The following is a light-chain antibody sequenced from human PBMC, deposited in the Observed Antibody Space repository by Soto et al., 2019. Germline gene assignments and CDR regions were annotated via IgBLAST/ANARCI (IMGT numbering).Light chain of an antibody. V-gene: IGKV1-39*01. Sequence: DIQMNQSPSALSASVGDRVTISCRASQSITTYLNWYQQTSGEAPKLLIYAAARLQTGVPSRFSGSGSGTEFTLTISSLQPDDFATYYCQQYNSYWTFGQGTNVDI. CDR1: QSITTY. J-gene: IGKJ1*01. CDR2: AAA. CDR3: QQYNSYWT.